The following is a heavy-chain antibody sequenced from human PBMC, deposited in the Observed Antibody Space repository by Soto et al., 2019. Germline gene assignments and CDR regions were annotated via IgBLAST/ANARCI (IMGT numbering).Heavy chain of an antibody. CDR3: VRDGSKSLRDWFDP. V-gene: IGHV4-4*07. CDR2: VYATGTT. Sequence: SETLSLTCNVSGGSISKFYWAWIRKTAGNGLEWVGRVYATGTTDYNPSLRSRVAMSVDISKKTFSLRLRSVTGADSGVYYCVRDGSKSLRDWFDPWGQGILVTVSS. CDR1: GGSISKFY. J-gene: IGHJ5*02.